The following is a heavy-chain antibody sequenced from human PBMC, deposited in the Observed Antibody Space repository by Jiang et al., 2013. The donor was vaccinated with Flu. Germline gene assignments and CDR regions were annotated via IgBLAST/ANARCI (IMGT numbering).Heavy chain of an antibody. CDR2: IYYSGST. Sequence: GLVKPSETLSLTCTVSGGSISSYYWNWIRQPPGKGLEWIGYIYYSGSTNYNPSLKSRVTISVDTSKNQFSLRLTSVAAADTAVYYCARARAPEIAAYYFDYWGRGTPVTVSS. D-gene: IGHD6-13*01. V-gene: IGHV4-59*01. CDR1: GGSISSYY. CDR3: ARARAPEIAAYYFDY. J-gene: IGHJ4*02.